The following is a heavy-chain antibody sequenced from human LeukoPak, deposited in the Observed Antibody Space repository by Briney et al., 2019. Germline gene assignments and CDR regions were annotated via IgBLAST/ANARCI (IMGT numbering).Heavy chain of an antibody. V-gene: IGHV4-59*01. Sequence: PSETLSLTCTVSGGYISSYYWSWIRQPPGKGLGWIGYIYYSGSTNYNPSLKSRVTISVDTSKNQFSLKLSSVTAADTAVYYCARSGNSVDFDYWGQGTLVTVSS. CDR3: ARSGNSVDFDY. D-gene: IGHD4-23*01. CDR1: GGYISSYY. CDR2: IYYSGST. J-gene: IGHJ4*02.